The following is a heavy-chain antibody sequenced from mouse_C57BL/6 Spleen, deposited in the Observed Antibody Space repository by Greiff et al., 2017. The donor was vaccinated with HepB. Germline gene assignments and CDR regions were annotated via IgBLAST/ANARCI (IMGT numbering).Heavy chain of an antibody. CDR1: GYAFSSYW. V-gene: IGHV1-80*01. J-gene: IGHJ3*01. D-gene: IGHD2-4*01. CDR3: ARSGGLRRPFAY. Sequence: QVHVKQSGAELVKPGASVKISCKASGYAFSSYWMNWVKQRPGKGLEWIGQIYPGDGDTNYNGKFKGKATLTADKSSSTAYMQLSSLTSEDSAVYFCARSGGLRRPFAYWGQGTLVTVSA. CDR2: IYPGDGDT.